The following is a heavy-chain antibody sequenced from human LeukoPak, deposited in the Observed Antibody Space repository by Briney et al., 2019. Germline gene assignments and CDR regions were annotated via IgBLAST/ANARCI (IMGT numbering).Heavy chain of an antibody. V-gene: IGHV5-51*01. CDR2: IYPGDSDT. Sequence: GESLKISCKGSEYSFTSYWIGWVRQMPGKGLEWMGIIYPGDSDTRYSLSFQGQVTISADKSISTAYLQGSSLKASDTAMYYCARRAMVCFDYWGQGTLVTVSS. D-gene: IGHD5-18*01. CDR1: EYSFTSYW. J-gene: IGHJ4*02. CDR3: ARRAMVCFDY.